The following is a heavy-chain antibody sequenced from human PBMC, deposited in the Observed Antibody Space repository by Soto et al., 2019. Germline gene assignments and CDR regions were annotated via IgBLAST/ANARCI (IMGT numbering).Heavy chain of an antibody. D-gene: IGHD5-18*01. CDR1: GFSLSNARMG. CDR2: IFSNDEK. Sequence: QVTLKESGPVLVKPTETLTLTCTVSGFSLSNARMGVSWIRQPPGKALEWLAHIFSNDEKSYSTSLKSRLTISKDTCKSQVVLTMTNMDPVDTATYYCASTTVDTAMVPDWYFDLWGRGTLVTVSS. J-gene: IGHJ2*01. CDR3: ASTTVDTAMVPDWYFDL. V-gene: IGHV2-26*01.